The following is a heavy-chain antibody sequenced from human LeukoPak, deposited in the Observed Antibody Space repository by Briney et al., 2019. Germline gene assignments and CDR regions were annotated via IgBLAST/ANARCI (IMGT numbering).Heavy chain of an antibody. CDR2: IFYSGNT. D-gene: IGHD2/OR15-2a*01. J-gene: IGHJ4*02. V-gene: IGHV4-59*01. CDR1: GHSITTSY. CDR3: ARGRLSPSAFRPFEH. Sequence: SETLSHTCSVSGHSITTSYSNWIRQPPGQGLEWIGSIFYSGNTKYNPALQSRVTISVDTSKNQFSLEVNSVTAADTAVYYCARGRLSPSAFRPFEHWGRGTLVTVSS.